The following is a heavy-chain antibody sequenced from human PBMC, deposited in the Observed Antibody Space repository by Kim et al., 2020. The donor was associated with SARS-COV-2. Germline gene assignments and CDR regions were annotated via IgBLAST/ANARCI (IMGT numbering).Heavy chain of an antibody. CDR3: ARQIVPAAGKDY. Sequence: ASVKVSCKASGYTFTNYGISWVRQAPGQGLEWMGWISVYNGHTNYAQKVRGRVTMTTDTSTTTVYMELRSLRSDDTAVYYCARQIVPAAGKDYWGQGTLVSVSS. CDR2: ISVYNGHT. D-gene: IGHD6-13*01. J-gene: IGHJ4*02. CDR1: GYTFTNYG. V-gene: IGHV1-18*04.